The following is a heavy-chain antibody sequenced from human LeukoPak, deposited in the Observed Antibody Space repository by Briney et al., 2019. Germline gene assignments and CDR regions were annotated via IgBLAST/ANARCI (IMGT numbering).Heavy chain of an antibody. D-gene: IGHD2-21*02. CDR3: ARDKVVTAISASFDI. J-gene: IGHJ3*02. CDR1: GYTFTSYY. V-gene: IGHV1-46*01. Sequence: ASVKVSCKASGYTFTSYYMHWVRQAPGQGLEWMGIINPSGGSTSYAQKFQGRVTMTRDTSTSTVYMELSSLRPEDTAVYYCARDKVVTAISASFDIWGQGTMVTVSS. CDR2: INPSGGST.